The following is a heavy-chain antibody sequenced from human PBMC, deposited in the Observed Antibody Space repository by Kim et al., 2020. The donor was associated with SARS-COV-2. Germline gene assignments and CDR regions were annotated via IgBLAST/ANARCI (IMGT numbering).Heavy chain of an antibody. D-gene: IGHD6-19*01. V-gene: IGHV3-21*01. CDR2: ISRSSSYI. CDR3: ASANISGWAYFDY. CDR1: GFTFSSYF. J-gene: IGHJ4*02. Sequence: GGSLRLSCAASGFTFSSYFMNWVRQAPGKGLEWVSNISRSSSYIYYAGSVEGRFTISRDNAKNSLYLQMNSLRAEDTALYYCASANISGWAYFDYWGRG.